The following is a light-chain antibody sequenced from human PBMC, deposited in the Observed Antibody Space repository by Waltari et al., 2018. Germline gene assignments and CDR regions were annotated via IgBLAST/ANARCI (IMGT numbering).Light chain of an antibody. J-gene: IGKJ1*01. V-gene: IGKV3-20*01. Sequence: EIVLTQSPDTLSFSPGESATLSCRASQSISKYLAWYQQKPGQAPRLLIYHASSRSTGIPDRFSGSGFGTDFSLTISRLEPEDFAVYYCQHYVSLPATFGQRTKLEIK. CDR3: QHYVSLPAT. CDR1: QSISKY. CDR2: HAS.